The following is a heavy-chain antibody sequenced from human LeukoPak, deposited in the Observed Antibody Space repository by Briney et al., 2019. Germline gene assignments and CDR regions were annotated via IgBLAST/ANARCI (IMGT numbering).Heavy chain of an antibody. CDR1: GYTFTGYY. CDR2: INPNSGGT. CDR3: ARDSVLVGYAFDI. Sequence: ASVKVSCKASGYTFTGYYMHWVRQAPGQGLEWMGWINPNSGGTNYAQKFQGRVTMTRDTSISTAYMELSRLRSDDTAVYYCARDSVLVGYAFDIWGQGTMVTVSS. V-gene: IGHV1-2*02. D-gene: IGHD2-15*01. J-gene: IGHJ3*02.